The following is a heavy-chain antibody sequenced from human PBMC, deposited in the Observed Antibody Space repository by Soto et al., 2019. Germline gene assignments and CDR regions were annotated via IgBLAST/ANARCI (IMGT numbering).Heavy chain of an antibody. CDR2: IIPILGIA. V-gene: IGHV1-69*04. D-gene: IGHD6-13*01. Sequence: SVKVACKASGGTFSSYTISWLRQAPGQGLEWMGRIIPILGIANYAQKFQGRVTITADKSTSTAYMELSSLRSEDTAVYYCAGDATTEQQTGGFDIWGQGTMVTVSS. CDR1: GGTFSSYT. CDR3: AGDATTEQQTGGFDI. J-gene: IGHJ3*02.